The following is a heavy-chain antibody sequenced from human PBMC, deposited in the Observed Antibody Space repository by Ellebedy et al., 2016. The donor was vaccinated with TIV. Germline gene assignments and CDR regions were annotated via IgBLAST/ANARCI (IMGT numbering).Heavy chain of an antibody. J-gene: IGHJ2*01. CDR2: IKQDGSAK. V-gene: IGHV3-7*04. CDR1: GFTFSGYW. Sequence: GESLKISCVASGFTFSGYWMHWVRQTPGKGLEWVANIKQDGSAKYYVDSVKGRFTISRDNAKNSLYLQMNSLRAEDTAVYYCARRYFDLWGRGTLVTVSS. CDR3: ARRYFDL.